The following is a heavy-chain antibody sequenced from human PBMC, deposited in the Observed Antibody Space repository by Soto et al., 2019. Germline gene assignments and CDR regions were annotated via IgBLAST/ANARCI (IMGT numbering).Heavy chain of an antibody. D-gene: IGHD3-10*01. CDR2: INWNGGST. J-gene: IGHJ3*02. V-gene: IGHV3-20*04. CDR3: ARDLGRGLITMVRGVIITDAFDI. Sequence: GGSLRLSCAASGFTFDDYGMSWVRQAPGKGLEWVSGINWNGGSTGYADSVKGRFTISRDNAKNSLYLQMNSLRAEDTALYYCARDLGRGLITMVRGVIITDAFDIWGQGTMVTVSS. CDR1: GFTFDDYG.